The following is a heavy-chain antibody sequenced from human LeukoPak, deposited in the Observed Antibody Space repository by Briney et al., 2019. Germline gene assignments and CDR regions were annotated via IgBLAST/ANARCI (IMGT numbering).Heavy chain of an antibody. CDR1: GGTFSSYA. Sequence: ASVKVSCKASGGTFSSYAISWVRQAPGQGLEWMGRIIPILGIANYAQKFQGRVTITADKSTSTAYMELSSLRSEDPAVYYCARDGAGGTLDYWGQGTLVTVSS. CDR2: IIPILGIA. J-gene: IGHJ4*02. D-gene: IGHD1-1*01. CDR3: ARDGAGGTLDY. V-gene: IGHV1-69*04.